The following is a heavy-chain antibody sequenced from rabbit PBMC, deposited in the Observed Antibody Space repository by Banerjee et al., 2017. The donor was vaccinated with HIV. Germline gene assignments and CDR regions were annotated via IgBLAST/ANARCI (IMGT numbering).Heavy chain of an antibody. CDR1: GFSFSSVYD. J-gene: IGHJ4*01. CDR3: ARDLAGVIGWNFNL. D-gene: IGHD4-1*01. Sequence: QSLEESGGDLVKPGASLTLTCTASGFSFSSVYDMCWVRPAPGKGLEWIACIYGGSSGLTYYATWARGRFTISKTSSTTVTLQMTSLTAADTATYFCARDLAGVIGWNFNLWGQGTLVTVS. V-gene: IGHV1S40*01. CDR2: IYGGSSGLT.